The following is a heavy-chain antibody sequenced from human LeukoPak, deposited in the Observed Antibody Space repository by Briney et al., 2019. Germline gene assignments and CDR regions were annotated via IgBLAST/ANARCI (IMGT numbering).Heavy chain of an antibody. V-gene: IGHV3-23*01. D-gene: IGHD4-17*01. CDR2: ISANGAST. Sequence: GASLSLSCSASGFTVSSYEINWVRQQPGKGMELFSGISANGASTYYPDSGKDRFTIARAKTKNTLYLQMTSLRPEDTAVYYCAKDPRVTITVTFCFEYWGQGTLVTVSS. J-gene: IGHJ4*02. CDR3: AKDPRVTITVTFCFEY. CDR1: GFTVSSYE.